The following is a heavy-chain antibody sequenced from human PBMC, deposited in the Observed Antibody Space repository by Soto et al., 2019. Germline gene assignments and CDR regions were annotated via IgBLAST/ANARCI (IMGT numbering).Heavy chain of an antibody. V-gene: IGHV3-49*04. D-gene: IGHD3-16*01. Sequence: PGGSLRLSCTGSGSGFDESALSWVRQGPGKGLEWVGFIRTRDYGATTRYAASVKDRFTMSRDDSKNIVYLHMNSLKVEDTAMYYCTKGAVFGPFDPWGQGTQVTDS. CDR2: IRTRDYGATT. CDR1: GSGFDESA. CDR3: TKGAVFGPFDP. J-gene: IGHJ5*02.